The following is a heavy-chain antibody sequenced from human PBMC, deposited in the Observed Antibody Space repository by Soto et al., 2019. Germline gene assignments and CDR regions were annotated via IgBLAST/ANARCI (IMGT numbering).Heavy chain of an antibody. J-gene: IGHJ4*02. D-gene: IGHD3-10*01. CDR1: GGSISSYY. Sequence: PSETLSLTCTVSGGSISSYYWSWIRQPPGKGLEWIGYIYYSGGTNYNPSLKSRVTISVDTSKNQFSLKLSSVTAADTAVYYCARGPRSYYYGSGSYYRFDYWGQGTLGTVSS. CDR2: IYYSGGT. CDR3: ARGPRSYYYGSGSYYRFDY. V-gene: IGHV4-59*08.